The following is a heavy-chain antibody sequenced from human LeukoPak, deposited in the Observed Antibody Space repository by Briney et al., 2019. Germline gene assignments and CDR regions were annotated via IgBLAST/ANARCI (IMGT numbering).Heavy chain of an antibody. D-gene: IGHD3-10*01. Sequence: SETLSLTCTVSGGSISGYYHNWVRQSPGRGLEWIGLVHYSGNTNYNPSLKSRVSISTDTSKNQFSLELTSVAAADTAVYYCVIGRGWQPDYWGQGIPVTVSS. CDR2: VHYSGNT. J-gene: IGHJ4*02. CDR3: VIGRGWQPDY. V-gene: IGHV4-59*03. CDR1: GGSISGYY.